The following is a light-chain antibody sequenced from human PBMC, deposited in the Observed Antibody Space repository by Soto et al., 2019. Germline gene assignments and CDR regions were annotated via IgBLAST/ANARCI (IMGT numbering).Light chain of an antibody. Sequence: QAVVTQPPSASGTPGQTVTISCSGSSSNIGSNYVYWYQQLPGTAPKLLIYRNNQRPSGVPDRFSGSKSGTSASLAISGLRSDDDADYYCAAWDDSLSAYVIFGGGTKLTVL. CDR3: AAWDDSLSAYVI. V-gene: IGLV1-47*01. CDR2: RNN. J-gene: IGLJ2*01. CDR1: SSNIGSNY.